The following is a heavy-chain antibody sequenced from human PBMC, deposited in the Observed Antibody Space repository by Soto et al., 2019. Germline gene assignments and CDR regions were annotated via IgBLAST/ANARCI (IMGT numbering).Heavy chain of an antibody. CDR3: ARQGYCSGGSCYSLAFDI. Sequence: SETLSLTCTVSGGSISSGGYYWSWIRQHPGKGLEWIGYIYYSGSTYYNPSLKSRVTISVDTSKNQFSLKLSSVTAADTAVYYCARQGYCSGGSCYSLAFDIWGQGTMVTVSS. J-gene: IGHJ3*02. CDR1: GGSISSGGYY. V-gene: IGHV4-31*03. D-gene: IGHD2-15*01. CDR2: IYYSGST.